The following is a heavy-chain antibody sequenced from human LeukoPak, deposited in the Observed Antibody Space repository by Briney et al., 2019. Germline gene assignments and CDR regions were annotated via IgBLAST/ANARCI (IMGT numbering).Heavy chain of an antibody. V-gene: IGHV5-51*01. D-gene: IGHD4-23*01. Sequence: GESLKISCKGSGYSFISQWIAWVRQMPGKGLEWMGIIYPGDSDTRYSPSFQGQVTISADKSISTAYLQWSSLKASDTAMYYCARSVYGGNSVFDYWGQGTLVTVSS. CDR3: ARSVYGGNSVFDY. CDR1: GYSFISQW. J-gene: IGHJ4*02. CDR2: IYPGDSDT.